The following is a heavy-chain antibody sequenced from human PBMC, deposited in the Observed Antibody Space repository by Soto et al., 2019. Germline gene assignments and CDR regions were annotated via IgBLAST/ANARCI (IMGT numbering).Heavy chain of an antibody. CDR2: INHSGST. Sequence: ETLSLTCAVYGGSFSGYYWSWIRQPPGKGLEWIGEINHSGSTNYNPSLKSRVTISVDTSKNQFSLKLSSVTAADTAVYYCASQAKGPIAVADTYYFDYWGQGTLVTV. D-gene: IGHD6-19*01. CDR1: GGSFSGYY. J-gene: IGHJ4*02. CDR3: ASQAKGPIAVADTYYFDY. V-gene: IGHV4-34*01.